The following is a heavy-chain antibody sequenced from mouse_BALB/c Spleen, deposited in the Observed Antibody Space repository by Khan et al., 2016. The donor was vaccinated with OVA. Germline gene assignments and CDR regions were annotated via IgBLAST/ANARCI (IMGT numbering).Heavy chain of an antibody. J-gene: IGHJ3*01. V-gene: IGHV1-77*01. Sequence: QVQLQQSGAELARPGASVKLSCKTSGYTFTDFYINWVKQRTGQGLEWIGDIYPGSANTYYNEKFKGKATLTVDKSSSTAYMQLSSLTSEDSAVYCCARSGDGSFGFWGQGTLVTVSA. CDR3: ARSGDGSFGF. CDR1: GYTFTDFY. CDR2: IYPGSANT. D-gene: IGHD2-3*01.